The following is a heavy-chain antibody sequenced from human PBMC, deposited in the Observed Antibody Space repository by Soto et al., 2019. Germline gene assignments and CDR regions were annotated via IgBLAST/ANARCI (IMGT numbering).Heavy chain of an antibody. V-gene: IGHV4-59*01. CDR1: GVSISSYY. D-gene: IGHD7-27*01. Sequence: SETLSLTCTVSGVSISSYYWSWIRQPPGKGLEWIGYIYYSGSTNYNPSLKSRVTISVDTSKNQFCLKLSAVTAADTAVYDCARDSDWGSGWFDPWGQGTLVTVSS. CDR3: ARDSDWGSGWFDP. CDR2: IYYSGST. J-gene: IGHJ5*02.